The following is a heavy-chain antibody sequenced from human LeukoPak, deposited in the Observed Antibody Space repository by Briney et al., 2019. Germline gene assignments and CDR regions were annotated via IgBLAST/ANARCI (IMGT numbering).Heavy chain of an antibody. CDR2: IYPGDSDT. Sequence: GESLKISCKGSGYRFTSYWIGWVRQMPGKGLEWMGIIYPGDSDTRYSPSFQGQVTISTDKSISTAYLQWSSLKASDTAMYYCARLQDTAMGYYYYYYMDVWGKGTTVTISS. D-gene: IGHD5-18*01. CDR3: ARLQDTAMGYYYYYYMDV. V-gene: IGHV5-51*01. J-gene: IGHJ6*03. CDR1: GYRFTSYW.